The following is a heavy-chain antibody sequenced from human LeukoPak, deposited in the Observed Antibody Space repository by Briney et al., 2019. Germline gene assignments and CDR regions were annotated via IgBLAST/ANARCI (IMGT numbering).Heavy chain of an antibody. J-gene: IGHJ5*02. Sequence: GGSLRLSCAASGFTFSSYSMNWVRQAPGKGLEWVSSISSSSSYMFYADSVKGRFTISRDNAKNSLYLQMNSLRAEDTAVYYCARDLVVGATTPNWFDPWGQGTLVTVSS. CDR3: ARDLVVGATTPNWFDP. CDR2: ISSSSSYM. D-gene: IGHD1-26*01. V-gene: IGHV3-21*01. CDR1: GFTFSSYS.